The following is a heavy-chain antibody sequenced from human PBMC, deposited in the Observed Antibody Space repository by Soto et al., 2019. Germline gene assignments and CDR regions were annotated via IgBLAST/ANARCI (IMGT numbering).Heavy chain of an antibody. Sequence: SETLSLTCTVSGGSILNGGHYWTWIRQPPGKGLEWIGKIFFSGNTHYNTALKSRVTMSVDTSRDQVSLRLRSVTRADTAVYYCAREQYDFRSGSYYYAMEVWGQGTNVT. CDR3: AREQYDFRSGSYYYAMEV. CDR1: GGSILNGGHY. J-gene: IGHJ6*01. CDR2: IFFSGNT. D-gene: IGHD3-3*01. V-gene: IGHV4-61*08.